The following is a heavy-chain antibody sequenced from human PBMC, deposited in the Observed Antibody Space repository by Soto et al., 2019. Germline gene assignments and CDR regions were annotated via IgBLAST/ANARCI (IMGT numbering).Heavy chain of an antibody. CDR2: IYPGDSDT. D-gene: IGHD6-13*01. CDR1: GYKFTNYW. Sequence: PGESLKISCKASGYKFTNYWIAWVRQMPGKGLEWMGIIYPGDSDTRYSPSFQGQVTISADKSFSTAYLQWSSLKASDTAMYYCERTAAAGKYYSGVDVWGKGTTVTVSS. CDR3: ERTAAAGKYYSGVDV. J-gene: IGHJ6*04. V-gene: IGHV5-51*01.